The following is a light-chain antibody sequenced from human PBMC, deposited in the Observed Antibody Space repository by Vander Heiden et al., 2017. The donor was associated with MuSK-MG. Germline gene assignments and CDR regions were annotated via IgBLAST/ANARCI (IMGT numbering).Light chain of an antibody. V-gene: IGKV1-5*03. CDR1: QSISSW. CDR2: KAS. CDR3: QQYNSYSLT. J-gene: IGKJ4*01. Sequence: GDRVTITCRASQSISSWLAWYQQKPGKAPDLLIYKASNLQSGVPSRFSGSGSGTEFTLTISSLQPDDFATYYCQQYNSYSLTFGGGTKVEIK.